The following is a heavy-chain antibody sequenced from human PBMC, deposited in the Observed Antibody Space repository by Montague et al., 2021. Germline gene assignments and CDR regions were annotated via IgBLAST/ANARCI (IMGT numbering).Heavy chain of an antibody. Sequence: SETLSLTCTVSGGSVSSSSFYWGWLRQSPGKGLEWIGSNNYRGNTYYTPSLKIRVSLSTDTSKNQFSLTMNTVTAADAAVYYCARAGHRTYGGDSLDYWGQGALVTVSS. V-gene: IGHV4-39*01. CDR3: ARAGHRTYGGDSLDY. D-gene: IGHD6-19*01. J-gene: IGHJ4*02. CDR1: GGSVSSSSFY. CDR2: NNYRGNT.